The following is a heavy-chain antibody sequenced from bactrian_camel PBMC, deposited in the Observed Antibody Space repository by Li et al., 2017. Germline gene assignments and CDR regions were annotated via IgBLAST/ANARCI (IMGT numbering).Heavy chain of an antibody. CDR1: LYTYNYNKYC. CDR3: AARPVEHVWATARCFPGSRSRASGY. V-gene: IGHV3S26*01. CDR2: FGRDGST. Sequence: VQLVESGGGSAQAGGSMRLSCKANLYTYNYNKYCIAWFRQAPGKEREGVAAFGRDGSTSYAGSVKGRFTISKENNKNTLYLQMNSLKPEDTAMYYCAARPVEHVWATARCFPGSRSRASGYWAQGTQVTVS. D-gene: IGHD4*01. J-gene: IGHJ6*01.